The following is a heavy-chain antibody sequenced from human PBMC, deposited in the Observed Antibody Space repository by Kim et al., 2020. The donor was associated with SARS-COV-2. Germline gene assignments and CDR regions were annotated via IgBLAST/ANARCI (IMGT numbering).Heavy chain of an antibody. CDR3: ATHDTSGYMSNIDY. Sequence: YPDTVKGRFTISREPPKNTLSLQMYSLRAEETAIYYCATHDTSGYMSNIDYWGQGTLVTVSS. V-gene: IGHV3-23*01. D-gene: IGHD3-22*01. J-gene: IGHJ4*02.